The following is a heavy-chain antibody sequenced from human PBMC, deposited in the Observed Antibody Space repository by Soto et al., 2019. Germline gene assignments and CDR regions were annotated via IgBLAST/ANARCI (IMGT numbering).Heavy chain of an antibody. J-gene: IGHJ5*01. V-gene: IGHV5-51*01. CDR3: ARKDKSGYFNWFDP. Sequence: GESMKISCRTSGYKFTSYWIAWVRQMPGKGLGWMGIIFPSDSDTRYSPSFQGQVTISADRSTSTVFLQWASLKASDTAVYFCARKDKSGYFNWFDPWGQGTLVTVSS. CDR1: GYKFTSYW. CDR2: IFPSDSDT. D-gene: IGHD3-22*01.